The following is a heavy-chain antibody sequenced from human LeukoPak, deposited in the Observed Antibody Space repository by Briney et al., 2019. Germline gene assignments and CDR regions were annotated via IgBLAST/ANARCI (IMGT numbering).Heavy chain of an antibody. J-gene: IGHJ6*03. V-gene: IGHV3-21*01. CDR2: ISSSSSYI. Sequence: GGSLRLSCAASGVSFSSYSMNWVRQAPGKGLEWVSSISSSSSYIYYADSVKGRFTISRDYAEKSLYLQMNSLRAEDTAVYYCARDNGYSYGDYYYYMDVWGKGTTVTVSS. D-gene: IGHD5-18*01. CDR3: ARDNGYSYGDYYYYMDV. CDR1: GVSFSSYS.